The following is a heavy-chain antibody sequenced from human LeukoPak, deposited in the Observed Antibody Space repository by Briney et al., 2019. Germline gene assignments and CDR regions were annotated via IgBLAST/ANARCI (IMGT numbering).Heavy chain of an antibody. CDR1: GYTFTGYY. V-gene: IGHV1-2*02. Sequence: GASVTVSCKDSGYTFTGYYMHWVRQAPGQGLEWMGWINPNSGGTNYAQKFQGRVTMTRDTSISTAYMELSRLRSDDTAVYYCARPLLRYLDWFDPWGQETRVTLSS. J-gene: IGHJ5*02. D-gene: IGHD3-9*01. CDR2: INPNSGGT. CDR3: ARPLLRYLDWFDP.